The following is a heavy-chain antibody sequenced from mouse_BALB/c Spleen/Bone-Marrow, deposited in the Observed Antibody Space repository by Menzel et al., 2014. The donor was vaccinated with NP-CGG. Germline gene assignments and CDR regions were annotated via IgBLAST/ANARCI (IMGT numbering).Heavy chain of an antibody. D-gene: IGHD2-4*01. V-gene: IGHV2-2*02. CDR3: ARKRGYDYDYAMDY. CDR2: IWSGGST. Sequence: VKLVESGPGLVQPSQSLSITCTVSGFSLTSYGVHWVRQSLGKGLEWLGVIWSGGSTDYNAAFISRLSISKDNSKSQVFFKMNSLQANDTAIYYCARKRGYDYDYAMDYWGQGTSVTVSS. CDR1: GFSLTSYG. J-gene: IGHJ4*01.